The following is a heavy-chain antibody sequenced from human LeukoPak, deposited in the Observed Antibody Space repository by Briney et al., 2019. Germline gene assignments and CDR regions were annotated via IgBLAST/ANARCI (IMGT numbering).Heavy chain of an antibody. CDR1: GYTFTSYD. CDR2: MNPNSGNT. Sequence: ASVKVSCKASGYTFTSYDINWLRQATGQGLEWMGWMNPNSGNTGYAQKFQGRVTMTRNTSISTAYMELSSLRSEDTAVYYCARGDITMVRGVIITYDYWGQGTLVTVPS. J-gene: IGHJ4*02. CDR3: ARGDITMVRGVIITYDY. D-gene: IGHD3-10*01. V-gene: IGHV1-8*01.